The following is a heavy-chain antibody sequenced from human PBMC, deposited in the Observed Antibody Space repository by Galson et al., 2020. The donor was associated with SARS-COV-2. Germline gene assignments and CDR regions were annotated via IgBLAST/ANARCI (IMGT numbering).Heavy chain of an antibody. CDR3: ARDPSGSFPGVWFDP. D-gene: IGHD1-26*01. J-gene: IGHJ5*02. Sequence: SKTLSLTCTVSGGSISSGNYFWTWIRQPAGKGLEWIGRIYSGGSTNYNPSLKSRVTISLDTSTNRFSLRLTSVTAADTAVYYCARDPSGSFPGVWFDPWGQGTLVTVSS. CDR1: GGSISSGNYF. V-gene: IGHV4-61*02. CDR2: IYSGGST.